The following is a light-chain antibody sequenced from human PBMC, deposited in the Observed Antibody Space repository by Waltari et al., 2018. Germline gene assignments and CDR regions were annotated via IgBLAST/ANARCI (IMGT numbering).Light chain of an antibody. V-gene: IGLV3-21*03. Sequence: SYVLTQPPSVSVAPGKTARITCGGNNIGSKSVHWDQQKPGQAPVLVVYDDSDLPSGIPERFSGSNSGNTATLTISRVEAGDEADYYCQVWDSNTYHVVFGGGTKLTVL. CDR2: DDS. CDR3: QVWDSNTYHVV. CDR1: NIGSKS. J-gene: IGLJ2*01.